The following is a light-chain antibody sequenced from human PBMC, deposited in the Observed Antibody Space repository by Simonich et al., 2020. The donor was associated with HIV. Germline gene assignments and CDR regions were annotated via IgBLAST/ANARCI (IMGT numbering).Light chain of an antibody. CDR1: SSNIGAGYD. CDR3: QSYDSSLSGVV. CDR2: SNS. Sequence: QSVLTQPPSVSGAPGQRVTISCSGSSSNIGAGYDVHWYQQLPGKAPKLLIYSNSNRPSGVPGRFSGSKSGTSASLALTGLQAKDEADYYCQSYDSSLSGVVFGGGTKLTVL. V-gene: IGLV1-40*01. J-gene: IGLJ2*01.